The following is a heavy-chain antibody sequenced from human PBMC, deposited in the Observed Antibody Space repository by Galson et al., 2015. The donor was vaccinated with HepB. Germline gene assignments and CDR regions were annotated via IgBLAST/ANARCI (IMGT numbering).Heavy chain of an antibody. Sequence: LRLSCAASGFTFSGSAIHWVRQASGKGPEWIGHIRSKAANYAALYVSSLKGRFTISRDDSKNMAYLHMRSLKTDDTAVYYCVRSGDFSGYSSRWGQGALVTVSS. CDR2: IRSKAANYAA. CDR1: GFTFSGSA. J-gene: IGHJ4*02. CDR3: VRSGDFSGYSSR. V-gene: IGHV3-73*01. D-gene: IGHD6-13*01.